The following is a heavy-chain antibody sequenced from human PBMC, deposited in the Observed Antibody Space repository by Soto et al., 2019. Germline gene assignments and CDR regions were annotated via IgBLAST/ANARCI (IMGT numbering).Heavy chain of an antibody. V-gene: IGHV3-15*07. CDR3: TTVMAGYSGYDYRVGSGWYFDGMDV. J-gene: IGHJ6*02. Sequence: GGSLRLSCAASGFTFSNAWMNWVRQAPGKGLEWVGRIKSKTDGGTTDYAATVKGRFTISRDDSKNRLYLQMNSLKTEDTAVYYCTTVMAGYSGYDYRVGSGWYFDGMDVWGQGTTVTVSS. D-gene: IGHD5-12*01. CDR2: IKSKTDGGTT. CDR1: GFTFSNAW.